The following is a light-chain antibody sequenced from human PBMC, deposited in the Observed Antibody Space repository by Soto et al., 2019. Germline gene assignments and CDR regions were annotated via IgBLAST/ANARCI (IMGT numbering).Light chain of an antibody. J-gene: IGKJ1*01. V-gene: IGKV1-5*03. CDR3: QQYNSYACT. CDR1: QSISSW. CDR2: KAS. Sequence: DIQMTQSPSTLSASVGDRVTITCRARQSISSWLAWYQQKPGKAPKLLIYKASSLESGVPSRFSVSGSGTEFTLTISSLQPDDFATYSCQQYNSYACTFGKGTKVEIK.